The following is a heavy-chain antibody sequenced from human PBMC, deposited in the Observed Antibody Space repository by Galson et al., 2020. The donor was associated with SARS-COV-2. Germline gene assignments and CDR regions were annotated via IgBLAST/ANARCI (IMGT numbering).Heavy chain of an antibody. J-gene: IGHJ6*03. CDR2: IKQDGSEK. D-gene: IGHD3-10*01. CDR1: GFTFSSYW. V-gene: IGHV3-7*03. CDR3: ARAGSGGLTLYYYYMDV. Sequence: GGSLRLSCAASGFTFSSYWMSWVRQAPGKGLEWVANIKQDGSEKYYVDSVKGRFTISRDNAKNSLYLQMNSLRAEDTAVYYCARAGSGGLTLYYYYMDVWGKGTTVTVSS.